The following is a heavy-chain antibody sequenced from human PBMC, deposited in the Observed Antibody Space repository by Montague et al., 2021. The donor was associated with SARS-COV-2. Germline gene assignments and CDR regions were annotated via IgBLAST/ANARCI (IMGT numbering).Heavy chain of an antibody. D-gene: IGHD3-16*01. J-gene: IGHJ6*02. CDR2: IFYRGGT. CDR3: ARANYYVMTSKAYAMDV. CDR1: GGPISSGGYN. V-gene: IGHV4-31*03. Sequence: TLSLTCTVSGGPISSGGYNWSWVRQPPGKGLDWIGYIFYRGGTYYXPSLKSRVSMSVDTSKIQFSLNLTSVTAADTAVYYCARANYYVMTSKAYAMDVWGQGTTVTVSS.